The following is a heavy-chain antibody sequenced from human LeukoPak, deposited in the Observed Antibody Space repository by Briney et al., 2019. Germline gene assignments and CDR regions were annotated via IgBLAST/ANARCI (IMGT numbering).Heavy chain of an antibody. Sequence: GGSLRLSCAASGFTFSSYGMSWVRQAPGKGLEWVSAIGGRDGSTYYADSVKGRFTISRDNSKNTLYVQMNSLRAEDTAVYYCAKGRYYGSGSLDYWGQGTLVTVSS. D-gene: IGHD3-10*01. CDR2: IGGRDGST. J-gene: IGHJ4*02. CDR1: GFTFSSYG. CDR3: AKGRYYGSGSLDY. V-gene: IGHV3-23*01.